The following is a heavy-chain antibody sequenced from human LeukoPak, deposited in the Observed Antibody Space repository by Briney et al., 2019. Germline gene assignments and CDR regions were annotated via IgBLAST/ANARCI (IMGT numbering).Heavy chain of an antibody. J-gene: IGHJ5*02. D-gene: IGHD6-19*01. CDR3: ARDLGNPRQWLVPGFDP. Sequence: PGGSLRLSWAASGFTFSSYAMHWVRQAPGKGLEWVAVISYDGSNKYYADSVKGRFTISRDNSKNTLYLQMNSLRAEDTAVYYCARDLGNPRQWLVPGFDPWGQGTLVTVSS. CDR1: GFTFSSYA. V-gene: IGHV3-30-3*01. CDR2: ISYDGSNK.